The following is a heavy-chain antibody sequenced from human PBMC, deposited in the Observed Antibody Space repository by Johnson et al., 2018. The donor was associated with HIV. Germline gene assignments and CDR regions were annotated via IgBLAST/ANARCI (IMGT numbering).Heavy chain of an antibody. CDR2: IRYDGSNK. V-gene: IGHV3-30*02. J-gene: IGHJ3*02. D-gene: IGHD6-6*01. CDR1: GFTFSSYG. CDR3: ARAAAARSTGHDAFDI. Sequence: QVQLVESGGGVVQPGGSLRLSCAASGFTFSSYGMHWVRQAPGKGLEWVAFIRYDGSNKYNADSVKGRFTISRDNSKNTLYLQMSSLRVEDTAMYYCARAAAARSTGHDAFDIWGQGTMVTVSP.